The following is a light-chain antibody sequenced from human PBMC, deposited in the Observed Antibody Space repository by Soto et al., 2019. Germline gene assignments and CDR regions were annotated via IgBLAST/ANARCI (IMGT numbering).Light chain of an antibody. Sequence: EIVLTQSPATLSLSPGERATLSCRASQSVNNLAWFQRKPGQAPRLLIYGASNRATGIPARFSGSGSGTDFTLTISSLEPEDFAVYFCQQRTNWPPGFTFGPGTKVDIK. CDR3: QQRTNWPPGFT. V-gene: IGKV3-11*01. CDR2: GAS. J-gene: IGKJ3*01. CDR1: QSVNN.